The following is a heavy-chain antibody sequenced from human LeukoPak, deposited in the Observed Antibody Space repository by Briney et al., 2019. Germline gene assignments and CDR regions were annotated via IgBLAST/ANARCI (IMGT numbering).Heavy chain of an antibody. Sequence: PGGSLRLSCAASGVSLSGYALHWVRQAPNKGLEWVAVISYDGRHTYYADSVRGRFTISRDNSMNTFYLQMNGLRLEDSAVYYCARDYSGSLNDAFDIWGQGTMVTVSS. J-gene: IGHJ3*02. CDR1: GVSLSGYA. D-gene: IGHD1-26*01. CDR2: ISYDGRHT. V-gene: IGHV3-30*04. CDR3: ARDYSGSLNDAFDI.